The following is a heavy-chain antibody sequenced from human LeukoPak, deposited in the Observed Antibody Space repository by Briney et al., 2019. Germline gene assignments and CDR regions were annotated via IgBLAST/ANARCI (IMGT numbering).Heavy chain of an antibody. Sequence: GGSLRLSCVASGFTFSSYSMNWVRQAPGKGLEWVSSISSSSSYIYYADSVKGRFTISRDNAKNSLYLQMNSLRAEDTAVYYCARVGTVVVPAASYYYYGMDVWGKGTTVTVSS. D-gene: IGHD2-2*01. CDR1: GFTFSSYS. V-gene: IGHV3-21*01. CDR3: ARVGTVVVPAASYYYYGMDV. CDR2: ISSSSSYI. J-gene: IGHJ6*04.